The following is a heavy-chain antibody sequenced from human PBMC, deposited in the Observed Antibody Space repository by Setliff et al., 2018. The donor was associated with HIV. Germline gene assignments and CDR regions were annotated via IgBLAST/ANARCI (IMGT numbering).Heavy chain of an antibody. CDR2: MYYSGNT. CDR1: GVSISNYY. J-gene: IGHJ4*02. V-gene: IGHV4-59*01. CDR3: ARDQSDWFY. Sequence: PSETLSLTCTVSGVSISNYYWSWIRQPPGKGLEWIRYMYYSGNTNYNPSLKSRVTISVDTSKSQFSLKLNSVTAADTAVYYCARDQSDWFYWGQGTLVTVSS. D-gene: IGHD3-3*01.